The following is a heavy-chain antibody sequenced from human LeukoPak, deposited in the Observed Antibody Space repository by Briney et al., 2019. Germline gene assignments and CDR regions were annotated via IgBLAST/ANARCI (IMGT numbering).Heavy chain of an antibody. CDR2: ITSSSTTT. Sequence: PVGSLRLSCAASGSTFSDHYMSWIRQAPGKGLEWLSYITSSSTTTSYADSVKGRFTVSRDNAKNSLYLQMNGLRADDTAVYYCVRGAGPLFDPWGQGTLVTVSS. CDR1: GSTFSDHY. J-gene: IGHJ5*02. V-gene: IGHV3-11*01. CDR3: VRGAGPLFDP.